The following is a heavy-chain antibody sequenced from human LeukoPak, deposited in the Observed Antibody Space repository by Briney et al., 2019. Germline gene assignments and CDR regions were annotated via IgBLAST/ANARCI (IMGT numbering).Heavy chain of an antibody. CDR3: AKGPYCTNGVCYVGSDAFDI. D-gene: IGHD2-8*01. CDR2: ISGDGGST. J-gene: IGHJ3*02. V-gene: IGHV3-43*02. CDR1: GFTFDDYA. Sequence: PGGSLRLSCAASGFTFDDYAMHCVRQAPGKGLEWVSLISGDGGSTYYADSVKGRFTISRDNSKNPLYLQMNSLRTEDTALYYCAKGPYCTNGVCYVGSDAFDIWGQGTMVTVSS.